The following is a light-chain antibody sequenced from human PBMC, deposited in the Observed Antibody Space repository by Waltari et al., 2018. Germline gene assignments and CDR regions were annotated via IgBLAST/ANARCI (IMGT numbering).Light chain of an antibody. Sequence: DIVMTQSPLFLPVTPGEPASISCRSSQSLLHSDGYNFLDWYLQKPGQSPRLLIYLGSNRASGVPDRSSGSGSGTDFTLKISRVEAEDVGAYYCMQALQAPRTFGQGTKVEI. J-gene: IGKJ1*01. CDR1: QSLLHSDGYNF. V-gene: IGKV2-28*01. CDR3: MQALQAPRT. CDR2: LGS.